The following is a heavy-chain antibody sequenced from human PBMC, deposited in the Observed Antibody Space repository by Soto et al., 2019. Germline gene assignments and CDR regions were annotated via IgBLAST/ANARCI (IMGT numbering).Heavy chain of an antibody. J-gene: IGHJ6*02. Sequence: PGGSLRLSCAASGFTFSSYSMNWVRQAPGKGLEWVSSISSSRSYIYYADSVKGRFTISRDNAKNSLYLQMNSLRAEDTAVYYCARDPPYEITIFGVVITYYYYGMDVWGQGTTVTVSS. CDR2: ISSSRSYI. V-gene: IGHV3-21*01. D-gene: IGHD3-3*01. CDR3: ARDPPYEITIFGVVITYYYYGMDV. CDR1: GFTFSSYS.